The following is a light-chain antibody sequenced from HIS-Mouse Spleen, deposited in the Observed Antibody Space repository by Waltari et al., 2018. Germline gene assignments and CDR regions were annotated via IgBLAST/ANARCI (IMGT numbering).Light chain of an antibody. CDR2: DVS. V-gene: IGLV2-14*03. Sequence: QSALTQPASVSGSPGQSITISCPGTTSAVGGFTHVSWYQQHPGKAPKLMIYDVSHRPSGVSNCFSGSKSGNTASLTISGHQAEDEADYYCSSYTSSSFNVVFGGGTKLTVL. CDR1: TSAVGGFTH. J-gene: IGLJ2*01. CDR3: SSYTSSSFNVV.